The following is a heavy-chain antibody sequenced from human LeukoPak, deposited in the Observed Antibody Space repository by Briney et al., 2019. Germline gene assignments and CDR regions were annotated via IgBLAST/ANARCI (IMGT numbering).Heavy chain of an antibody. CDR1: GFTFSSYG. CDR2: ISGSGGST. D-gene: IGHD6-13*01. Sequence: PGGSLRLSCAASGFTFSSYGMSWVRQAPGKGLEWVSAISGSGGSTYYADSVKGRFTISRDNSKNTLYLQMNSLRAEDTAVYYCAKGPRSSWYFDYWGQGTLVTVSS. CDR3: AKGPRSSWYFDY. V-gene: IGHV3-23*01. J-gene: IGHJ4*02.